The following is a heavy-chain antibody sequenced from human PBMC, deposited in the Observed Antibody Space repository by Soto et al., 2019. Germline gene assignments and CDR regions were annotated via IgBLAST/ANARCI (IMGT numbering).Heavy chain of an antibody. V-gene: IGHV1-69*13. CDR1: GGTFSSYA. CDR2: IIPIFGTA. CDR3: ASSNAAEVYYYGMDV. D-gene: IGHD2-2*01. J-gene: IGHJ6*02. Sequence: ASVKVSCKASGGTFSSYAISWVRQAPGQGLEWMGGIIPIFGTANYAQKFQGRVTITADESTSTAYMELSSLRSEDTAVYYCASSNAAEVYYYGMDVWGQGTTVTVSS.